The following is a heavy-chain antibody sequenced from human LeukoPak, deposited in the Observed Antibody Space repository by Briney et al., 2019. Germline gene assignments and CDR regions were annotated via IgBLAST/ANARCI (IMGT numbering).Heavy chain of an antibody. CDR2: LDPTGSQK. CDR3: AIWTSGNY. Sequence: GGSLRLSCADSQFTFKGSWMNWVRQAPGKGLEWVANLDPTGSQKRYVDSVRGRFTISKDNPGASLYLDMHSLRAEDTAIYYCAIWTSGNYWGQGTLVTVSS. J-gene: IGHJ4*02. D-gene: IGHD1-1*01. CDR1: QFTFKGSW. V-gene: IGHV3-7*01.